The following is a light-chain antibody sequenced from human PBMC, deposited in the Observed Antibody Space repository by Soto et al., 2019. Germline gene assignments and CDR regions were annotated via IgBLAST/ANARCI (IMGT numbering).Light chain of an antibody. J-gene: IGLJ2*01. Sequence: NFMLTQPHSVSESPGKTVTISCTRSSGSIASNYVQWYQQRPCSAPTPVIYEDNERPSGVPDRFSGSIDSSSNSASLTISGLKTDDEADYYCQSYQSGNVVFGGGTKLTVL. CDR2: EDN. CDR3: QSYQSGNVV. CDR1: SGSIASNY. V-gene: IGLV6-57*04.